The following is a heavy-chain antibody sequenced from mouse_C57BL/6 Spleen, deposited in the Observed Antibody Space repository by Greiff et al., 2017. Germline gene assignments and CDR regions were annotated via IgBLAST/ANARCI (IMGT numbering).Heavy chain of an antibody. D-gene: IGHD3-2*02. Sequence: EVQLPQSGPELVKPGASVKISCKASGYSFTDYNMNWVKQSNGKSLEWLGVINPNYGTTSYNQKFKGKATLTVYQSSSTAYMQLNSLTSEDSAVYYCARELRLPYYFDYWGQGTTLTVSA. CDR3: ARELRLPYYFDY. CDR1: GYSFTDYN. CDR2: INPNYGTT. J-gene: IGHJ2*01. V-gene: IGHV1-39*01.